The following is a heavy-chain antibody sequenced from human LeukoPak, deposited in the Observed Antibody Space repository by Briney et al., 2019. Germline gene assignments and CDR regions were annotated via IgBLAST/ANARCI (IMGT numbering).Heavy chain of an antibody. Sequence: PGGSLRLSCAASGFTFSSHYMTWVRQAPGKGLEWVSYISSSGSTIYYADSVKGRFTISRDNAKNSLYLQMNSLRAEDTAVYYCAELGITMIGGVWGKGTTVTISS. V-gene: IGHV3-48*03. CDR3: AELGITMIGGV. CDR1: GFTFSSHY. D-gene: IGHD3-10*02. J-gene: IGHJ6*04. CDR2: ISSSGSTI.